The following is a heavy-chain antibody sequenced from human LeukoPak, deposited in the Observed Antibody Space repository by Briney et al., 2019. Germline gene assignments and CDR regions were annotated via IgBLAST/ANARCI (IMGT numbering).Heavy chain of an antibody. D-gene: IGHD1-7*01. J-gene: IGHJ6*03. CDR1: GFTFSSYS. Sequence: GGSLRLSCAASGFTFSSYSMNWVRQAPGKGLEWVSYISSSSSTIYYADSVKGRFTISRDNAKNSLYLQMNSLRAEDTAVYYCARAHNWNYVKYYYYYMDVWGKGTTVTVSS. V-gene: IGHV3-48*04. CDR3: ARAHNWNYVKYYYYYMDV. CDR2: ISSSSSTI.